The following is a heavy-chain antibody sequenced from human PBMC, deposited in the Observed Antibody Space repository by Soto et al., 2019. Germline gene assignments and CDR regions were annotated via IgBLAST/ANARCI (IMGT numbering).Heavy chain of an antibody. V-gene: IGHV4-59*01. CDR2: IYYSGST. D-gene: IGHD6-13*01. CDR3: ASVFDVRYSSSRGAFDI. Sequence: QVQLQESGPGLVKPSETLSLTCTVSGGSISSYYWSWIRQPPGKGLEWIGYIYYSGSTNYNPSLKSRVTISVDTSKNQFSLKLSSVTAADTAVYYCASVFDVRYSSSRGAFDIWGQGTMVTVSS. CDR1: GGSISSYY. J-gene: IGHJ3*02.